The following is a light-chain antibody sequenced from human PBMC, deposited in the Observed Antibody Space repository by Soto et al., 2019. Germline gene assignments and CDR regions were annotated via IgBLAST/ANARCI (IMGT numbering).Light chain of an antibody. J-gene: IGKJ1*01. V-gene: IGKV1-5*03. CDR2: KAS. CDR3: QQYNTYWT. CDR1: QSISSW. Sequence: TQSPSTLSASVGDRVTITCRASQSISSWLAWYQQKPGKAPKLLIYKASSLESGVPSRFSGSGSETEFTLTISSLQPDDCATYYCQQYNTYWTFGQGTKVDIK.